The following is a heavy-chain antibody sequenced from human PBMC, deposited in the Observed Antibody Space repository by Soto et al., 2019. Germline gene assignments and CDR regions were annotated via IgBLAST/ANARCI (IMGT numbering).Heavy chain of an antibody. Sequence: SETLSLTCTVSGGSISSSSYYWGWIRQPPGKGLEWIGSIYYSGSTYYNQSLKSRVTISVDTSKNQFSLKLSSVTAADTVVYYCARVIAAAGDNWFDPWGQGTLVTVSS. V-gene: IGHV4-39*01. D-gene: IGHD6-13*01. CDR2: IYYSGST. CDR1: GGSISSSSYY. CDR3: ARVIAAAGDNWFDP. J-gene: IGHJ5*02.